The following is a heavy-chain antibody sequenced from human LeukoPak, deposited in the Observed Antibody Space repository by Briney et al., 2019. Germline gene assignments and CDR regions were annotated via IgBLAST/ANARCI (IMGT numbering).Heavy chain of an antibody. CDR3: ARGSRYYYDSSGYSFDY. V-gene: IGHV1-8*01. J-gene: IGHJ4*02. CDR1: GYTFTSCD. Sequence: GASVKVSCKASGYTFTSCDINWVRQATGQGLEWMGWMNPNSGNTGYAQKFQGRVTMTRNTSISTAYMELSSLRSEDTAVYYCARGSRYYYDSSGYSFDYWGQGTLVTVSS. CDR2: MNPNSGNT. D-gene: IGHD3-22*01.